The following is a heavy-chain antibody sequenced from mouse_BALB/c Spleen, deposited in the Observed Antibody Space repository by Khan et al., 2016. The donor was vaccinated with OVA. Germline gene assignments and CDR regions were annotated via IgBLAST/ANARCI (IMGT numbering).Heavy chain of an antibody. J-gene: IGHJ3*01. CDR1: GYTFTNYG. V-gene: IGHV9-3-1*01. CDR2: INTYTGEP. Sequence: QIQLVQSGPELKKPGETVKISCKASGYTFTNYGMNWVKQAPGKGLKWMGWINTYTGEPTYADDFKGRVAFSLETSASTAYLQINNLKNEDTATCFCARANGYYWFAYWGQGTLVTVSA. CDR3: ARANGYYWFAY. D-gene: IGHD2-3*01.